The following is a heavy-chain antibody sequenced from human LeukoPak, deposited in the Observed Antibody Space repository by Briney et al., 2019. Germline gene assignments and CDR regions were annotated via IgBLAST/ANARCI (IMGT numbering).Heavy chain of an antibody. CDR2: ISGSGGST. D-gene: IGHD3-9*01. Sequence: GGSLRLSCAASGFTFSSFGMSWVRQAPGKGLEWVSAISGSGGSTYYADSVKGRFTISRDNSKNTLYLQMNSLRAEDTAVYYCAKDLLRYFDWLLYFDYWGQGTLVTVSS. CDR3: AKDLLRYFDWLLYFDY. V-gene: IGHV3-23*01. J-gene: IGHJ4*02. CDR1: GFTFSSFG.